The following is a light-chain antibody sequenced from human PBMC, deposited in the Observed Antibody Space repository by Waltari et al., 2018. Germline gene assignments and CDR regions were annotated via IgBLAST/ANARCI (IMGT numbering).Light chain of an antibody. CDR2: WAS. CDR3: QQYYSGCT. J-gene: IGKJ2*02. Sequence: DIVMTQSPDSLAVSLGERTTINCKSSHNILYNSNNKNYLAWYQQKPGQPPKLLIYWASARDAGVPDPFSGTGSGTDVTLTTSTLQAEDVAVYFCQQYYSGCTFGQGTKLEIK. CDR1: HNILYNSNNKNY. V-gene: IGKV4-1*01.